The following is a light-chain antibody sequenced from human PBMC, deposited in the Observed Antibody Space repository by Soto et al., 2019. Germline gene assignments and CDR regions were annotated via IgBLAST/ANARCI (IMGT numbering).Light chain of an antibody. V-gene: IGLV2-14*01. CDR2: DVS. Sequence: QSALTQPASVSGSPGPWITISCTGTSSEVGGYNYVSWYQQHPGKAPKLMIYDVSNRPSGVSNRFSGSKSGNTAFLTISGLQAEDEADYYCSSDTISSTLDVVFGGRTKLTVL. J-gene: IGLJ2*01. CDR3: SSDTISSTLDVV. CDR1: SSEVGGYNY.